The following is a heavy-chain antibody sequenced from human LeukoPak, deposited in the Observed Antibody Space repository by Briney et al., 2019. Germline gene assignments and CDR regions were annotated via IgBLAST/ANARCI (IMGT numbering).Heavy chain of an antibody. CDR3: ARAAQLPWYFDL. Sequence: HPGGSLRLSCAASGFTFSSYSMNWVRQAPGKGLVWVSRINSDGSSTSYADSVKGRFTISRDNAKNTLYLQMNSLRAEDTAVYYCARAAQLPWYFDLWGRGTLVTVSS. J-gene: IGHJ2*01. CDR2: INSDGSST. D-gene: IGHD1-26*01. V-gene: IGHV3-74*01. CDR1: GFTFSSYS.